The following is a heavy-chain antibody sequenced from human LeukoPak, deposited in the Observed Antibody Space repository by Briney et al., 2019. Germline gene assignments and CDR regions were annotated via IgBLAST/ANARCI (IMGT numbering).Heavy chain of an antibody. J-gene: IGHJ4*02. CDR2: FDPEDGET. D-gene: IGHD3-10*01. CDR1: GYTLTELS. V-gene: IGHV1-24*01. CDR3: ARGRFYSSGSYNNRIDN. Sequence: ASVKVSCKVSGYTLTELSMHWVRQAPGKGLEWMGGFDPEDGETIYAQKFQGRVTMTRDTSISTAYMELSRLRSDDTAVYYCARGRFYSSGSYNNRIDNWGQGTLVTVSS.